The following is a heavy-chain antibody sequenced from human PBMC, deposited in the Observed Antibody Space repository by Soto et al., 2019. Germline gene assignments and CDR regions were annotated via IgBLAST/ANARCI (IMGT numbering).Heavy chain of an antibody. CDR3: ARTYCSSTSCYFDY. CDR1: GGSISSYY. V-gene: IGHV4-59*01. J-gene: IGHJ4*02. Sequence: SETLSLTCTVSGGSISSYYWSWIRQPPGKGLEWIGYIYYSGSTNYNPSLKSRVTISVDTSKNQFSLKLSSVTAADTAVYYCARTYCSSTSCYFDYWGQGTLVTVSS. CDR2: IYYSGST. D-gene: IGHD2-2*01.